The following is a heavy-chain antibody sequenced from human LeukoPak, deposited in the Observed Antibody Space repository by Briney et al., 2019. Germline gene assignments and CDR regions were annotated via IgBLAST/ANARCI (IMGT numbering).Heavy chain of an antibody. V-gene: IGHV3-30-3*01. CDR1: GFTFSSYA. D-gene: IGHD3-22*01. J-gene: IGHJ4*02. CDR2: ISYDGINK. CDR3: ARDPPDTYYYDSSGRTPVDY. Sequence: HPGGSLRLSCAASGFTFSSYAMHWVRQAPGKGLEWVAVISYDGINKYYADSVKGRFTISRDNSKNTLYLQMNSLRAEDTAVYYCARDPPDTYYYDSSGRTPVDYWGQGTLVTVSS.